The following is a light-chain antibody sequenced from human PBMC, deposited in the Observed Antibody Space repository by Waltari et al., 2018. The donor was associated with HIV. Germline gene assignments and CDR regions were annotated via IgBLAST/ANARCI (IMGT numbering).Light chain of an antibody. Sequence: FVLMQPLSVSGAPGQRVTISCTGIPSNMGSGYDVHWYQQHPGAAPKLLIFLHASRPPAVPDRFSGSKSGTSASLAITGLQADDEATYYCQSYDTSLSGWGIFGGGTKVTVL. V-gene: IGLV1-40*01. J-gene: IGLJ2*01. CDR1: PSNMGSGYD. CDR3: QSYDTSLSGWGI. CDR2: LHA.